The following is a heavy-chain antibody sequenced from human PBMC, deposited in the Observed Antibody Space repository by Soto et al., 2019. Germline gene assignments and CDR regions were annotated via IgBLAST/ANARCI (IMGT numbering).Heavy chain of an antibody. Sequence: EVHLVESGGGLVQPGGSLRLSCAASGFTFSRYWMSWVRKAPGKGLEWVANIKQDGSEKHYVDSVKGRCTISRDNAKNSLYLQMNSLRAEDTAVYYCARYTGGSDRGVDYWGQGTLVTVSS. V-gene: IGHV3-7*03. J-gene: IGHJ4*02. CDR3: ARYTGGSDRGVDY. CDR1: GFTFSRYW. CDR2: IKQDGSEK. D-gene: IGHD1-26*01.